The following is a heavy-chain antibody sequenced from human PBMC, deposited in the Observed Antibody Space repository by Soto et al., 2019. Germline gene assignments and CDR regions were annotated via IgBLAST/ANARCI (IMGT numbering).Heavy chain of an antibody. CDR1: GGTFSRDA. V-gene: IGHV1-69*01. D-gene: IGHD2-15*01. J-gene: IGHJ5*02. CDR3: ARGVVVVAASQLGWFDP. Sequence: QVQLVRSGAEVKKPGSSVKVSCKASGGTFSRDAISWVRQAPGQGLEWMGGIIPMFGTAKYVQKFQGRLTITADESTTTAYMELRSLRSDDTAVYYCARGVVVVAASQLGWFDPWGQGTLVTVSS. CDR2: IIPMFGTA.